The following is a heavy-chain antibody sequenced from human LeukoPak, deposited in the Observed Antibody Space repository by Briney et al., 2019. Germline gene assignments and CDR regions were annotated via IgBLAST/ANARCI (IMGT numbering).Heavy chain of an antibody. CDR2: IYHSGST. Sequence: PSETLSLTCTVSGYSISSGYYWGWIRQPPGKGLEWIGSIYHSGSTYYNPSLKGRVTISVDTSKNQFSLKLSSVTAADTAVYYCATGIAAAGKGGDYWGQGTLVTVSS. V-gene: IGHV4-38-2*02. D-gene: IGHD6-13*01. CDR3: ATGIAAAGKGGDY. J-gene: IGHJ4*02. CDR1: GYSISSGYY.